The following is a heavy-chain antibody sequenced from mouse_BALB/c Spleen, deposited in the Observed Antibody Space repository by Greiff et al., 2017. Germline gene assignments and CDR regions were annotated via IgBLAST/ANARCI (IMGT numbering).Heavy chain of an antibody. CDR1: GYTFTSYW. Sequence: VQLKQSGTVLARPGASVKMSCKASGYTFTSYWMHWVKQRPGQGLEWIGAIYPGNSDTSYNQKFKGKAKLTAVTSTSTAYMELSSLTNEDSAVYYCTRSFTTATPDYWGQGTTLTVSS. V-gene: IGHV1-5*01. D-gene: IGHD1-2*01. J-gene: IGHJ2*01. CDR3: TRSFTTATPDY. CDR2: IYPGNSDT.